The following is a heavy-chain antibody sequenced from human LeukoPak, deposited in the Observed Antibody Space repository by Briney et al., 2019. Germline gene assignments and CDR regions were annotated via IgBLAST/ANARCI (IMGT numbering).Heavy chain of an antibody. D-gene: IGHD3-3*01. Sequence: WETLSLTCTVSGGFISSYYWSWIRQPPGKGLEWIGYIYNSGSTKYNPSLKSRVTISVDTSKNHFSLKLSSVTAADTAVYYCARGPYDFWSGYYLNYFDYWGQGTLVTVSS. CDR1: GGFISSYY. CDR3: ARGPYDFWSGYYLNYFDY. CDR2: IYNSGST. V-gene: IGHV4-59*01. J-gene: IGHJ4*02.